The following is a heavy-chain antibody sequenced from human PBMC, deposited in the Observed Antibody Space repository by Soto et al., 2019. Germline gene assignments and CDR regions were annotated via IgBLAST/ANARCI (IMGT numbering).Heavy chain of an antibody. CDR2: IYYSGST. CDR1: GGSISSGGYY. D-gene: IGHD3-10*01. Sequence: SETLSLTCTVSGGSISSGGYYWSWIRQHPGKGLEWIGYIYYSGSTNYNPSLKSRVTISVDTSKNQFSLKLSSVTAADTAVYYCARDDYGSGSRLDYWGQGTLVTVSS. V-gene: IGHV4-61*08. J-gene: IGHJ4*02. CDR3: ARDDYGSGSRLDY.